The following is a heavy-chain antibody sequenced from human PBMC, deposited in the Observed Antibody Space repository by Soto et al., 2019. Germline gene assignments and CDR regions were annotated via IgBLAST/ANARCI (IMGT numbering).Heavy chain of an antibody. CDR1: GFTFGGYS. J-gene: IGHJ4*02. D-gene: IGHD3-10*01. Sequence: EVQLLESGGGLVEPGGSLRLSCAASGFTFGGYSMHWVRQAPGKGLEWVSGITMNSRAVGYADSVKGRFTISRDNAKNSLYLQMNSLRVEDTALYYCAKDSSVNSFDYWGQGTLVTVSS. CDR2: ITMNSRAV. CDR3: AKDSSVNSFDY. V-gene: IGHV3-9*01.